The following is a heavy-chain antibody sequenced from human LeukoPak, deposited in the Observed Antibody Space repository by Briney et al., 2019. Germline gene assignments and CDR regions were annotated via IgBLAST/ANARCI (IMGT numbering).Heavy chain of an antibody. V-gene: IGHV4-4*07. J-gene: IGHJ6*02. CDR3: ARGWVDSYGSEGMDV. Sequence: SETLSLTCTVSGGSISSYYWSWIRQPAGKGLEWIGRIYASGGTNYNPSLKSRVTMSVDTSKNQFSLKLSSVTAADTAVYYCARGWVDSYGSEGMDVWGQGTTVTVSS. D-gene: IGHD5-18*01. CDR1: GGSISSYY. CDR2: IYASGGT.